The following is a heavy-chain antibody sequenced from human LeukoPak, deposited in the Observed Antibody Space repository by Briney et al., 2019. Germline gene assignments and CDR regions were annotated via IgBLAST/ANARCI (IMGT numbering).Heavy chain of an antibody. V-gene: IGHV3-30*04. J-gene: IGHJ3*02. Sequence: GGSLRLSCAASGFTFSGYPIHWVRQAPGKGLEWVAVISYDGSNKYYADSVKGRFTISRDNSKNTLYLQMNSLRAEDTAVYYCAKDGTVTTRDAFDIWGQGTMVTVSS. CDR1: GFTFSGYP. CDR3: AKDGTVTTRDAFDI. D-gene: IGHD4-17*01. CDR2: ISYDGSNK.